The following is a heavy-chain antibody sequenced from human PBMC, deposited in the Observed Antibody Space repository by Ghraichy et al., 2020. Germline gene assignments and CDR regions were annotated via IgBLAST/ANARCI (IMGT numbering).Heavy chain of an antibody. CDR1: GGSVSSGSYY. CDR2: IYYSGST. J-gene: IGHJ4*02. V-gene: IGHV4-61*01. Sequence: SETLSLTCTVSGGSVSSGSYYWSWIRQPPGKGLEWIGYIYYSGSTNYNPSLKSRVTISVDTSKNQFSLKLSSVTAADTAVYYCARDWRSYGSGSFPSRFDYWGQGTLVTVSS. CDR3: ARDWRSYGSGSFPSRFDY. D-gene: IGHD3-10*01.